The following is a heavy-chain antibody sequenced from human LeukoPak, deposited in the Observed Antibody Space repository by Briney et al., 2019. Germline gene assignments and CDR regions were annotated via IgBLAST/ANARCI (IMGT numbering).Heavy chain of an antibody. V-gene: IGHV3-66*01. CDR1: GFTVSRSY. CDR2: IYSGGSI. D-gene: IGHD3-10*01. CDR3: ARDRGARGRGLA. J-gene: IGHJ5*02. Sequence: GGSLRLSCAASGFTVSRSYMSWVRQAPGKGLEWVSVIYSGGSIHYADSVKGRFTISRDNSKNTLYLQMNSLRAEDTAVYYCARDRGARGRGLAWGQGTQVTVSS.